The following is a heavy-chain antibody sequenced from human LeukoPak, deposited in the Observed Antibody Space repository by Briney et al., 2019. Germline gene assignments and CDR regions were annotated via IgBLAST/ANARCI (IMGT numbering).Heavy chain of an antibody. CDR2: IIPILGIA. CDR3: ARRYCSGGSCYSYGPFDY. Sequence: SVKVSCKASGGTFSSYAISWVRQAPGQGLEWMGRIIPILGIADYAQKFQGRVTITADKSTSTAYMELSSLRSEDTAVYYCARRYCSGGSCYSYGPFDYWGQGTLVTVSS. V-gene: IGHV1-69*04. CDR1: GGTFSSYA. D-gene: IGHD2-15*01. J-gene: IGHJ4*02.